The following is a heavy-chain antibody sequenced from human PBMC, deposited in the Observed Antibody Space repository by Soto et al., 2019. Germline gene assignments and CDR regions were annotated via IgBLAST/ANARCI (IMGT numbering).Heavy chain of an antibody. CDR3: ARTRKGDDAFDI. CDR1: GFTFSSYA. Sequence: EVQLLESGGGLVQPGGSLRLSCAASGFTFSSYAMSWVRQAPGKGLEWVSAISGSGGSTYYADSVKGRFTISRDNSKNTLYLQMNSLRAEDTAVYYCARTRKGDDAFDIWGQGTMVTVSS. CDR2: ISGSGGST. J-gene: IGHJ3*02. V-gene: IGHV3-23*01.